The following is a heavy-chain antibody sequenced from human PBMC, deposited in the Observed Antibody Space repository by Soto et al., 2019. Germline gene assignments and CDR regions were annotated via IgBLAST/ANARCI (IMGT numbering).Heavy chain of an antibody. Sequence: QVQLQESGPGLVKPSQTLSLTCTVSGGAISSGGYYWSWIRQHPGKGLEWIGYIYYSGSTYYNPSLTSRVTISVDTSKNQFSLKLSSVAAADTAVYYCARVVAARRSRLAYFDYWGQGTLVTVAS. CDR1: GGAISSGGYY. CDR3: ARVVAARRSRLAYFDY. J-gene: IGHJ4*02. D-gene: IGHD6-6*01. V-gene: IGHV4-31*03. CDR2: IYYSGST.